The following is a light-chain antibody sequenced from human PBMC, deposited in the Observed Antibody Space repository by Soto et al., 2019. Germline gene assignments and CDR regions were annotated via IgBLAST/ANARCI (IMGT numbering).Light chain of an antibody. J-gene: IGLJ2*01. CDR1: SSNIGSNY. Sequence: QSVLTQPPSASGTHGQRVTISCSGSSSNIGSNYVYWYQQLPGTAPKLLIYRNNQRPSGDPDRFSGSKSGTSASLAISGLRSEDEADYYCAAWDDSLTGQGVVFGGGTKLTVL. V-gene: IGLV1-47*01. CDR3: AAWDDSLTGQGVV. CDR2: RNN.